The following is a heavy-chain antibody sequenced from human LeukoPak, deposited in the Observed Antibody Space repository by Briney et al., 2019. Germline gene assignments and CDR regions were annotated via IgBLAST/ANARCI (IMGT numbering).Heavy chain of an antibody. V-gene: IGHV3-53*01. CDR2: IFSGGSA. CDR3: ARGRGVNVPFFFDY. CDR1: GFTFSSYE. D-gene: IGHD3-10*01. J-gene: IGHJ4*02. Sequence: GGSLRLSCAASGFTFSSYEMNWVRQAPGKGLEWVSVIFSGGSAYYADSVKGRFTISRDNSKNTLYLQMNSLRAEDTAVYYCARGRGVNVPFFFDYWGQGTLVTVSS.